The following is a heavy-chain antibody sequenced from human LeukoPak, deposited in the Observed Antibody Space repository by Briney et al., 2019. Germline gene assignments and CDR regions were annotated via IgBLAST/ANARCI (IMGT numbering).Heavy chain of an antibody. CDR2: ISWNSGSI. J-gene: IGHJ4*02. D-gene: IGHD3-22*01. CDR1: GFTFDDYA. Sequence: GGSLRLSCAASGFTFDDYAMHWVRQAPGKGLEWVSGISWNSGSIGYADSVKGRFTISRDNAKNCLYLQMNSLRAEDTALYYCAKVSRHYYDSSGFIDYWGQGTLVTVSS. CDR3: AKVSRHYYDSSGFIDY. V-gene: IGHV3-9*01.